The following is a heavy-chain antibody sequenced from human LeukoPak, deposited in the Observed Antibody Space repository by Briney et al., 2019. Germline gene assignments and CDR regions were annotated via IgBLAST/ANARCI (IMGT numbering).Heavy chain of an antibody. D-gene: IGHD6-13*01. CDR3: ARGSKGSSFKTDY. CDR1: GGSFSGYY. J-gene: IGHJ4*02. CDR2: INHSGST. Sequence: PSETLSLTCAVYGGSFSGYYWGWIRQPPGKGLEWIGEINHSGSTNYNPSLKSRVTISVDTSKNQFSLKLSSVTAADTAVYYCARGSKGSSFKTDYWGQGTLVTVSS. V-gene: IGHV4-34*01.